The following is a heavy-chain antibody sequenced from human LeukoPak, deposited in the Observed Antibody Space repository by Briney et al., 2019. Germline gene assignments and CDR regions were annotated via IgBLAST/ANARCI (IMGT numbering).Heavy chain of an antibody. Sequence: GASVKVSCKASGYTFTNSYMHWVRQAPGRGLEYLAWINLKSGDTIYAQKFQGRVTLTRDTSISTAYMDLGSLRSDDTAIYYCAREGRHCGGDCYSFDFWGQGTLVTVSS. CDR1: GYTFTNSY. J-gene: IGHJ4*02. V-gene: IGHV1-2*02. D-gene: IGHD2-21*02. CDR2: INLKSGDT. CDR3: AREGRHCGGDCYSFDF.